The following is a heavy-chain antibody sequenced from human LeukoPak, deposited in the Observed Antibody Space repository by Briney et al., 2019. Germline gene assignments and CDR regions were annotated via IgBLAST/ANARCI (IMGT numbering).Heavy chain of an antibody. CDR1: GGSFSGYY. CDR3: ARRRAAAYGTYYYYMDV. V-gene: IGHV4-34*01. D-gene: IGHD6-13*01. J-gene: IGHJ6*03. Sequence: PSETLSLTCAAYGGSFSGYYWSWIRQPPGKGLEWIGEINHSGSTNYNPSLKSRVTISVDTSKNQFSLKLSSVTAADTAVYYCARRRAAAYGTYYYYMDVWGKGTTVTISS. CDR2: INHSGST.